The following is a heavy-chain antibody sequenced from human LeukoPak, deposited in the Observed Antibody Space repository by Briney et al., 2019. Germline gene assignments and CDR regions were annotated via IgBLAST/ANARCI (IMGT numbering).Heavy chain of an antibody. V-gene: IGHV4-31*03. CDR1: GGSINSGGYY. Sequence: SETLSLTCTVSGGSINSGGYYWTWIRQHPGKCLEWIGYIYYSGSTSYTPSLKSRLTMSVETSKNQFSLRLSSVTAADTAVYYCARGIAVAGMGIDYWGPGTLVTVSS. CDR3: ARGIAVAGMGIDY. J-gene: IGHJ4*02. CDR2: IYYSGST. D-gene: IGHD6-19*01.